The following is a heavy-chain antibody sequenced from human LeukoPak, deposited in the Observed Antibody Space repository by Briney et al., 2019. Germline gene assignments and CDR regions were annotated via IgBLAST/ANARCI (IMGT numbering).Heavy chain of an antibody. D-gene: IGHD6-6*01. Sequence: GGSLRLSRAASGFTFSSYSMNWVRQAPGKGLEWVSSISSSSSYIYYADSVKGRFTISRDNAKNSLYLQMNSLRAEDTAVYYCARSIAARRMGGSDWGQGTLVTVSS. CDR3: ARSIAARRMGGSD. V-gene: IGHV3-21*01. J-gene: IGHJ4*02. CDR2: ISSSSSYI. CDR1: GFTFSSYS.